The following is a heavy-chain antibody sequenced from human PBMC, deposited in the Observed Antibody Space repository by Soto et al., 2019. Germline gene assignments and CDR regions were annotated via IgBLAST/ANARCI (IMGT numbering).Heavy chain of an antibody. CDR1: GFTVSSNY. J-gene: IGHJ4*02. CDR3: AKVFGDIVVVPAAITLFGD. D-gene: IGHD2-2*01. Sequence: EVQLVESGGGLIQPGGSLRLSCAASGFTVSSNYMSWVRQAPGKGLEWVSAISGSGGSTYYADSVKGRFTISRDNSKNTLYLQMNSLRAEDTAVYYCAKVFGDIVVVPAAITLFGDWGQGTLVTVSS. CDR2: ISGSGGST. V-gene: IGHV3-23*04.